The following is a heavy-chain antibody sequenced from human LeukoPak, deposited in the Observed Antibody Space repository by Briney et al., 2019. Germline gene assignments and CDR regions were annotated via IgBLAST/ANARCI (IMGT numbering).Heavy chain of an antibody. J-gene: IGHJ5*02. CDR2: IYYSGST. CDR1: GGPISTGDYY. CDR3: ARATHQVVSRWFDP. V-gene: IGHV4-30-4*01. D-gene: IGHD6-13*01. Sequence: SETLSLTCAVSGGPISTGDYYWSWIRQPPGRGLEWIGYIYYSGSTYYNPSLKSRVTLSVDTSKNQFSLNLSSVTAADTAVYYCARATHQVVSRWFDPWGQGTLVTVSS.